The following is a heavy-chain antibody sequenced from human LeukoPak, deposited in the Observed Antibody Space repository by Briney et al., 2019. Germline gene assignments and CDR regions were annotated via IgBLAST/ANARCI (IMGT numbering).Heavy chain of an antibody. CDR2: INSDGSST. CDR1: GFTFSSYW. Sequence: GGSLRLSCAASGFTFSSYWMHWVRQAPGKGLVWVSRINSDGSSTSYADSVKGRFTISRDNAKNTLYLQMNSLRAEDTAVYYCARGTAGYGPSSYYYYGMDVWGQGTTVTVSS. D-gene: IGHD5-18*01. V-gene: IGHV3-74*01. J-gene: IGHJ6*02. CDR3: ARGTAGYGPSSYYYYGMDV.